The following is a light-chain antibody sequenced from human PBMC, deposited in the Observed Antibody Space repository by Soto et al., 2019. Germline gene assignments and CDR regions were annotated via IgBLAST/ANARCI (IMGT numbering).Light chain of an antibody. CDR1: SDDVGAYNS. J-gene: IGLJ1*01. Sequence: LAQPASVSGSPGQSITISCTGTSDDVGAYNSVSWYQQLPHKAPQVILYKGTQRPSGVSSRFSGSTSGNAASLTISGLQADDEADYFCCSSAPESTYVFGTGTKVTLL. V-gene: IGLV2-23*01. CDR3: CSSAPESTYV. CDR2: KGT.